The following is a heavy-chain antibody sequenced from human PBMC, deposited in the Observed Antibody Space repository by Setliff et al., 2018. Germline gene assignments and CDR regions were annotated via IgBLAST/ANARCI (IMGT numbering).Heavy chain of an antibody. Sequence: ASVKVSCKASGYSFTSYGISWVRQAPGQGLEWMGWISAYNDNKNYAQKFQGRVTMTTDTSTNTVFMELRSLGSDDTAMFYCARVVYYASGSSLSYGMDVWGQGTAVTVSS. D-gene: IGHD3-10*01. J-gene: IGHJ6*02. V-gene: IGHV1-18*01. CDR3: ARVVYYASGSSLSYGMDV. CDR2: ISAYNDNK. CDR1: GYSFTSYG.